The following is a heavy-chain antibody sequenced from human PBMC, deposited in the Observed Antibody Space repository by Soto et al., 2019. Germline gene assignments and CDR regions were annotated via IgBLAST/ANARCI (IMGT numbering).Heavy chain of an antibody. CDR2: IIPIFRSA. CDR1: GGDFINYG. CDR3: ARDRCYDGVGYHYESAY. D-gene: IGHD3-22*01. J-gene: IGHJ4*02. V-gene: IGHV1-69*01. Sequence: QVQLVQSGAEVKKPGSSVKVSCKPSGGDFINYGISWVRQAPGQGLEWMGGIIPIFRSANYAQKFQGRGTIAADESTTTAYMELTTLTSEDTAVYYCARDRCYDGVGYHYESAYWGQGTLVTVSS.